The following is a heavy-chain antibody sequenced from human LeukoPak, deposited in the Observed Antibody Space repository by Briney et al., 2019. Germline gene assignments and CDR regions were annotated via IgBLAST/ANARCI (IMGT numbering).Heavy chain of an antibody. D-gene: IGHD3-10*01. CDR3: AKDGLVWFGELN. CDR1: GFTVSSNY. CDR2: IYSGGTT. Sequence: GGSLRLSCAASGFTVSSNYMSWVRQAPGRGLEWVSLIYSGGTTYYADSVRGRFTISRDNSKNTLYLQMNSLRAEDTAVYYCAKDGLVWFGELNWGQGTLVTVSS. J-gene: IGHJ4*02. V-gene: IGHV3-53*01.